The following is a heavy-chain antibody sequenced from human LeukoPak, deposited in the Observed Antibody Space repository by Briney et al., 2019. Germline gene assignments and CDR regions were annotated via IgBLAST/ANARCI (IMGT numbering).Heavy chain of an antibody. J-gene: IGHJ4*02. D-gene: IGHD5-18*01. CDR2: ISTSSSYI. CDR3: VRGRGYSYGHLGLGFDY. V-gene: IGHV3-21*01. CDR1: GFTFSSYS. Sequence: GGSLRLSCAASGFTFSSYSINWVRQAPGKGLEWVSSISTSSSYIHYADSVKGRFTISRDNAKNSLYLQMNSLRAEDTAVYYCVRGRGYSYGHLGLGFDYWGQGTLVTVSS.